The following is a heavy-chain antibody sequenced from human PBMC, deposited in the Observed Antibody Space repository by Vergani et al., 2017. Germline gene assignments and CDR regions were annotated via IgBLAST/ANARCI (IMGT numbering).Heavy chain of an antibody. CDR1: GYTFTSYD. CDR3: ARDSRYCSSTSCYIGRDWFDP. D-gene: IGHD2-2*02. CDR2: MNPNSGNT. J-gene: IGHJ5*02. V-gene: IGHV1-8*01. Sequence: QVQLVQSGAEVKKPGASVKVSCKASGYTFTSYDINWVRQATGQGLEWMGWMNPNSGNTSYAQKFQGRVTMTRDTSTSTVYMELSSLRSEDTAVYYCARDSRYCSSTSCYIGRDWFDPWGQGTLVTVSS.